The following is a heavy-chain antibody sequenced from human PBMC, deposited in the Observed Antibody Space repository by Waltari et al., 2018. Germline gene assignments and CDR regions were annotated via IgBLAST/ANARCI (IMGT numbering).Heavy chain of an antibody. V-gene: IGHV1-69*12. CDR1: GGTFSSSA. Sequence: QVQLVQSGAEVKKPGSSVKVSCKASGGTFSSSAISWVRQAPGQGLEWMGGIIPIFGTANYAQKFQGRVTITADESTSTAYMELSSLRSEDTAVYYCAAGSGSYMIEYYYMDVWGKGTTVTISS. CDR3: AAGSGSYMIEYYYMDV. J-gene: IGHJ6*03. CDR2: IIPIFGTA. D-gene: IGHD3-10*01.